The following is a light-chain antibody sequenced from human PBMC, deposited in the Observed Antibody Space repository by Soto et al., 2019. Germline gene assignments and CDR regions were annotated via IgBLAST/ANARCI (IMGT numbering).Light chain of an antibody. V-gene: IGLV2-14*01. Sequence: QSALTQPPSASGSPGQSVTISCTGTSSDVGAYDYVSWYQQHPGKAPKLMIYEVSNRPSGVSNRFSGSKSGNTASLTISGLQADDEADYYCSSYTSSSTLVFGTGTKLTVL. J-gene: IGLJ1*01. CDR1: SSDVGAYDY. CDR2: EVS. CDR3: SSYTSSSTLV.